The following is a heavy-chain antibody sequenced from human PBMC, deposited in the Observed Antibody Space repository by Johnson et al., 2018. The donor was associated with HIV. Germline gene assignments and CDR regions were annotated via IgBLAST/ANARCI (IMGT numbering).Heavy chain of an antibody. CDR3: ARDNEDIVLVGAFDI. CDR2: ISYDGSNK. V-gene: IGHV3-30*04. CDR1: GFTFSSYA. J-gene: IGHJ3*02. D-gene: IGHD2-8*02. Sequence: HVQLVESGGGVVQPGRSLRLSCAASGFTFSSYAMHWVRQAPGKVLEWVAVISYDGSNKYYADSVKGRFTISRDNSKNTLYLQMNSLRAEDTAVYYCARDNEDIVLVGAFDIWGQGTMVTVSS.